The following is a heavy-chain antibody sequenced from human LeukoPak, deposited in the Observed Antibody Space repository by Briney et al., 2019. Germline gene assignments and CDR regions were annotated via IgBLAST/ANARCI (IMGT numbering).Heavy chain of an antibody. CDR2: IYSGGTT. CDR3: ARGSGDVIDY. Sequence: GGSLRLSCAASGFTVSSNYMNWVRQAPGKGLEWVSVIYSGGTTYYADSVKGRFTISRDSSKNTLYLQMNSLRAEDTVVYYCARGSGDVIDYWGQGTLVTVSS. V-gene: IGHV3-53*01. J-gene: IGHJ4*02. CDR1: GFTVSSNY. D-gene: IGHD4-17*01.